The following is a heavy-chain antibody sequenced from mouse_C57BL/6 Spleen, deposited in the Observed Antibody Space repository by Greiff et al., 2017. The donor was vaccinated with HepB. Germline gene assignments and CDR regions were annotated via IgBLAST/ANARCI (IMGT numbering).Heavy chain of an antibody. CDR1: GFTFSDAW. CDR2: IRNKANNHAT. CDR3: TSRGWDYDWYFDV. V-gene: IGHV6-6*01. D-gene: IGHD2-4*01. Sequence: EVKLVESGGGLVQPGGSMKLSCAASGFTFSDAWMDWVRQSPEKGLEWVAEIRNKANNHATYYAESVKGRFTISRDDSKSSVYLQMNSLRAEDTGIYYCTSRGWDYDWYFDVWGTGTTVTVSS. J-gene: IGHJ1*03.